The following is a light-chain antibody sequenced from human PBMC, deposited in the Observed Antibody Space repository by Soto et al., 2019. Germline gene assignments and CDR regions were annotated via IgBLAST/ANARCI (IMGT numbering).Light chain of an antibody. Sequence: DIQMTQSPSALSASVGDRVTITCRAGQSISSWLAWYQQKPGKAPKLLIYAASSLQSGVPSRFSGSGSGTDFTLTISSLQPYFFATYYRQQANSFPSPFAQGPKLAI. V-gene: IGKV1-12*02. CDR1: QSISSW. CDR2: AAS. CDR3: QQANSFPSP. J-gene: IGKJ2*01.